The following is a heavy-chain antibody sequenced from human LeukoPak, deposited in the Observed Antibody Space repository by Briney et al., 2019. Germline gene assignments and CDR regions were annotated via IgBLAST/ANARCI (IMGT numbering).Heavy chain of an antibody. CDR2: ISYSGST. CDR3: ARVGSSGYYYFD. CDR1: GGSISGSSYY. Sequence: SETLSLICNVSGGSISGSSYYWGWIRQPPGKGLEWIGSISYSGSTYYNPSLKSRVTISADTSKNHFSLKLSSVTAADTAVYYCARVGSSGYYYFDWGQGTLVTVSS. V-gene: IGHV4-39*07. J-gene: IGHJ4*02. D-gene: IGHD3-22*01.